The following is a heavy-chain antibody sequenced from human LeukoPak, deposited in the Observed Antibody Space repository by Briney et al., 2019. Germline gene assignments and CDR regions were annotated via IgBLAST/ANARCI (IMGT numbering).Heavy chain of an antibody. V-gene: IGHV4-61*02. J-gene: IGHJ4*01. D-gene: IGHD4-17*01. CDR1: GGSISSGSYY. CDR2: IYTSGST. Sequence: SETLSLACTVSGGSISSGSYYWSWIRQPAGKGLEWIGRIYTSGSTNYNPSLKSRVTISVDTSKNQFSLKLSSVTAADTAVYYCASLYTYGDYDYWGQEPWSPSPQ. CDR3: ASLYTYGDYDY.